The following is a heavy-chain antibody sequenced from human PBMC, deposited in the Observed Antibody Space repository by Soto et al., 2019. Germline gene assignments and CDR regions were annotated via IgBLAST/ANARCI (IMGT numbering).Heavy chain of an antibody. V-gene: IGHV4-59*01. Sequence: PSETLSLTCTVSGGSISSYYWSRIRQPPGKGLEWIGYIYYSGSTNYNPSLKSRVTISVDTSKNQFSLKLSSVTAADTAVYYCARAPLAMDVWGQGTTVTVSS. J-gene: IGHJ6*02. CDR2: IYYSGST. D-gene: IGHD6-13*01. CDR3: ARAPLAMDV. CDR1: GGSISSYY.